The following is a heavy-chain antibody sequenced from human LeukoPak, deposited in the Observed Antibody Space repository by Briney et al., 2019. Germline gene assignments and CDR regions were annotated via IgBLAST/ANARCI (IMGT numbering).Heavy chain of an antibody. CDR3: ARDIVGSSSGWLGLNYFDY. V-gene: IGHV3-11*01. CDR1: GFTFSDYY. J-gene: IGHJ4*02. Sequence: KSGGSLRLSCAASGFTFSDYYMSWIRQAPGKGLEWVSYISSSGSTIYYADSVKGRFTISRDNAKNSLYLQMNSLRAEDTAVYYCARDIVGSSSGWLGLNYFDYWGQGTLVTVSS. D-gene: IGHD6-19*01. CDR2: ISSSGSTI.